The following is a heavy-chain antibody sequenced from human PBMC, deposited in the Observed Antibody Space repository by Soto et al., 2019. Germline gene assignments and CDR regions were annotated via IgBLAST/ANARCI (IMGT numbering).Heavy chain of an antibody. CDR2: ISGSGGST. CDR1: GFTFSSYA. J-gene: IGHJ6*02. CDR3: AKRGGDYYYYYGMDV. Sequence: GGSLRLSCAASGFTFSSYAMSWVRQAPGKGLEWVSAISGSGGSTYYADSVKGRFTISRDNSKNTLYLQMNSLRAEDTAVYYCAKRGGDYYYYYGMDVWGQGTTVTVSS. V-gene: IGHV3-23*01. D-gene: IGHD3-10*01.